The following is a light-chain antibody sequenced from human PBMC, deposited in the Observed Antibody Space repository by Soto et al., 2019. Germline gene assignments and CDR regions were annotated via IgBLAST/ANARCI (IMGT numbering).Light chain of an antibody. J-gene: IGKJ3*01. CDR2: GAS. CDR3: QVYGSSPLFT. Sequence: DIVLTQSPGTLSLSPGERAALSCRASQSVSSSYLAWYQQKPGQAPRLLIYGASNRATGIPDRFSGSGSGTDFSLTISRLEPEDFAVYWCQVYGSSPLFTFGPGTKVDIK. CDR1: QSVSSSY. V-gene: IGKV3-20*01.